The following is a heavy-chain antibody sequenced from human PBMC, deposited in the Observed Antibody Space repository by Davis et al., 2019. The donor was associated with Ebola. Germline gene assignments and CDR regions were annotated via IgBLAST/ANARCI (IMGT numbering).Heavy chain of an antibody. J-gene: IGHJ4*02. Sequence: GESLKISCAASGFTFSSYGMHWVRQAPGKGLEWVAVISYDGSNKYYADSVKGRFTISRDNSKNTLYLQMNSLRAEDTAIYYCAKENGAVAGKGYWGQGTLVTVSS. CDR3: AKENGAVAGKGY. D-gene: IGHD6-19*01. CDR1: GFTFSSYG. V-gene: IGHV3-30*18. CDR2: ISYDGSNK.